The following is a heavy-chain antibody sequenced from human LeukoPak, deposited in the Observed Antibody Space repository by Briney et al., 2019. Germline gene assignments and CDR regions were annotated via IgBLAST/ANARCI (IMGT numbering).Heavy chain of an antibody. J-gene: IGHJ4*02. CDR3: ASFAVAGTGLDY. CDR1: GYTFTSYA. V-gene: IGHV1-3*01. Sequence: ASVTVSCTASGYTFTSYAMHWVRQAPGQRLEWMGWINAGNGNTKYSQKFQGRVTITRDTSASTAYMELSSLRSEDTAVYYCASFAVAGTGLDYWGQGTLVTVSS. CDR2: INAGNGNT. D-gene: IGHD6-19*01.